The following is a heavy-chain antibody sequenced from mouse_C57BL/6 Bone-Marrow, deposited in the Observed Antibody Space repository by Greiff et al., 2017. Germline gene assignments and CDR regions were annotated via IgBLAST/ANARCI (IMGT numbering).Heavy chain of an antibody. CDR2: ISSGGSYT. V-gene: IGHV5-6*02. Sequence: EVMLVESGGDLVKPGGSLKLSCAASGFTFSSYGMSWVRQTPDKRLEWVATISSGGSYTYYPDSVKGRFTISRDNAKNTLYLQMSSLKSEDTAMYYCASQQCVFDYWGQGTTLTVSS. CDR1: GFTFSSYG. D-gene: IGHD6-1*01. CDR3: ASQQCVFDY. J-gene: IGHJ2*01.